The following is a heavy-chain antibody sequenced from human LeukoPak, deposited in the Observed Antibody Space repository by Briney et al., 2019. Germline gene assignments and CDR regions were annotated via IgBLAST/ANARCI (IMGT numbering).Heavy chain of an antibody. D-gene: IGHD3-9*01. V-gene: IGHV3-21*01. CDR3: ARAPDILTGYYQDY. CDR1: GFTFSSYS. CDR2: ISSSSSYI. J-gene: IGHJ4*02. Sequence: PGGSLRLSCAASGFTFSSYSMNWVRQAPGKGLEWVSSISSSSSYIYYADSVKGRFTISRDNAKNSLYLQMNSLRAEDTAVYYCARAPDILTGYYQDYWGQGTLVTVSS.